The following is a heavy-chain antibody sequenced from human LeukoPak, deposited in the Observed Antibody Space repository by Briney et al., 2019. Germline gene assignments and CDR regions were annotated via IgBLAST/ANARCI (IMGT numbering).Heavy chain of an antibody. CDR1: GFTFSTYA. V-gene: IGHV3-23*01. D-gene: IGHD1-26*01. CDR2: ISTSGDRT. CDR3: ARSAVGTSCCTAVDY. J-gene: IGHJ4*02. Sequence: PGGSLRLSCAASGFTFSTYAMTWVRQAPGKGLEWVSGISTSGDRTYYADSVKGRFTISRDNSKNTLYLQMNSLRAEDTAEYYCARSAVGTSCCTAVDYWGQGTLVNVSS.